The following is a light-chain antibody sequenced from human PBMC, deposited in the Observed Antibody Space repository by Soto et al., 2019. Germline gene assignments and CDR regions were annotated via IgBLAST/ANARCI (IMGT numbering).Light chain of an antibody. Sequence: EIVLTQSPGILSLSPGERATLSCRASQTVSGNYLAWYQQKPGQSPRLLIYGSSDRATGIPDRFSGSVSGTAFTLTINRVEPEDFAVYYCQQYGSSPPYTFGQGTTLEI. CDR3: QQYGSSPPYT. CDR1: QTVSGNY. J-gene: IGKJ2*01. CDR2: GSS. V-gene: IGKV3-20*01.